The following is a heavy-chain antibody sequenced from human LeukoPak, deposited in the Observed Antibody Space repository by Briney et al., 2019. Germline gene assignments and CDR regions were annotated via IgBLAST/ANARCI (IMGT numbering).Heavy chain of an antibody. V-gene: IGHV4-59*08. Sequence: PSETLSLTCVVSGGSISTHYWTWIRQPPGKGLEWLGYIYYTGSTNYNPSLKSRVTISLDTSKNQFSLNLNSVTAADTAVYYCARGNYYDSSGYYTLFDYWGQGTLVTVSS. CDR3: ARGNYYDSSGYYTLFDY. D-gene: IGHD3-22*01. J-gene: IGHJ4*02. CDR1: GGSISTHY. CDR2: IYYTGST.